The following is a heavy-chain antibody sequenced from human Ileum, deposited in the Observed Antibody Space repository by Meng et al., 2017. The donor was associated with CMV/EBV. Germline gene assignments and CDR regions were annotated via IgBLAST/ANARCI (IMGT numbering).Heavy chain of an antibody. CDR3: ARGSSHFDY. J-gene: IGHJ4*02. CDR1: GYTLTELS. D-gene: IGHD6-6*01. V-gene: IGHV1-24*01. Sequence: ASVKVSCKVSGYTLTELSRHWVRQAPGKGLEWMGGFDPEDGETIYAQKFEGRVTITRDTAVSAAYMEVRGLTSEDTAVYYCARGSSHFDYWGQGTLVTVSS. CDR2: FDPEDGET.